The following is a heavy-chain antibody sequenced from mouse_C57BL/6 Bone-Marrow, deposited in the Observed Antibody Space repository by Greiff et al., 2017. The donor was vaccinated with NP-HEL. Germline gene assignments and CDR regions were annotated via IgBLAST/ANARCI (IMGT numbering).Heavy chain of an antibody. Sequence: EVQLQQSGPELVKPGASVKMSCKASGYTFTDYKMHWVKQSHGKSLEWIGYINPNNGGTSYNQKFKGKATLTVNKSSSTAYMELRSLTSEDSAVYYCARGGDGPYAMDYWGQGTSVTVSS. CDR3: ARGGDGPYAMDY. V-gene: IGHV1-22*01. J-gene: IGHJ4*01. D-gene: IGHD2-3*01. CDR1: GYTFTDYK. CDR2: INPNNGGT.